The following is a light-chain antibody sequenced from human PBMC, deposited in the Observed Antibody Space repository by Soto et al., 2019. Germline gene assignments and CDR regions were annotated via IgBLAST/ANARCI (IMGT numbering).Light chain of an antibody. CDR2: DVN. J-gene: IGLJ2*01. CDR3: PSWTTSTTMI. Sequence: QSALTQPASVSGSPGQAITISCTGTSSDIGVYNFVSWYQQHPGKDPKVMLYDVNIRPSGVSDRFSGSKSGNTASLTISGLQDEYEAEYYFPSWTTSTTMIFGGGTKLPVL. CDR1: SSDIGVYNF. V-gene: IGLV2-14*03.